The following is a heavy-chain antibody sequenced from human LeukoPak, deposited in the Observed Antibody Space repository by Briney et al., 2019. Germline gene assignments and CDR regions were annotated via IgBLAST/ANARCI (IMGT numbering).Heavy chain of an antibody. Sequence: PSETLSLTCAVSGGSISSSNWWSWVRQPPGKGLEWIGEIYHSGSTNYNPSLKSRVTISVDKSKNQFSLKLSSVTAADTAVYYCARDSPLLRYFDGLVGGNYYYMDVWGKGTTVTISS. CDR3: ARDSPLLRYFDGLVGGNYYYMDV. CDR1: GGSISSSNW. CDR2: IYHSGST. D-gene: IGHD3-9*01. V-gene: IGHV4-4*02. J-gene: IGHJ6*03.